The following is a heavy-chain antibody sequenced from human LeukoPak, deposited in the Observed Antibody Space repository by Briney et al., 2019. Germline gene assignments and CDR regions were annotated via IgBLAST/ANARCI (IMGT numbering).Heavy chain of an antibody. J-gene: IGHJ4*02. Sequence: GGSLRLSCAASGFTFSSYSMNWVRQAPGKGLEWVAVISYDGSNKYYADSVKGRFTISRDNSKNTLYLQMNSLRAEDTAVYYCAKGVDTAMVDYWGQGTLVTVSS. CDR3: AKGVDTAMVDY. V-gene: IGHV3-30*18. CDR2: ISYDGSNK. CDR1: GFTFSSYS. D-gene: IGHD5-18*01.